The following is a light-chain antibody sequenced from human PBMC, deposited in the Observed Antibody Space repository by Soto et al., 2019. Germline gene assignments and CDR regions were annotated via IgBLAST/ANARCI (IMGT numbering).Light chain of an antibody. V-gene: IGLV2-14*01. Sequence: QSALTQPASVSGSPGQSIAISCTGTSSDVGSHNHVSWYQQYPGKAPKLMIYEVSNRPSGVSARFSGSKFGSTASLTISGLQAEDEADYYCNSLSAAGSSYVFGLGTKLTVL. CDR3: NSLSAAGSSYV. CDR1: SSDVGSHNH. CDR2: EVS. J-gene: IGLJ1*01.